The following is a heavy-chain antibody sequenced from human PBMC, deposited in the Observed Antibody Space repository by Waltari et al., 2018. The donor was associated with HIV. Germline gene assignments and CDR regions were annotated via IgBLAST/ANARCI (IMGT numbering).Heavy chain of an antibody. D-gene: IGHD3-22*01. CDR3: ARSWYYDSSPYGMDI. Sequence: MGLEWVAVMSHDGRKEYYADSVKGRFTMSRENSKNTRYLEMNSLRVEDTAVYFCARSWYYDSSPYGMDIWGQGTTVTVSS. V-gene: IGHV3-30*01. CDR2: MSHDGRKE. J-gene: IGHJ6*02.